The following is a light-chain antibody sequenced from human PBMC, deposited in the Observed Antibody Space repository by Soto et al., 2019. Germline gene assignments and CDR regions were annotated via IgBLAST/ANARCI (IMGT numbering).Light chain of an antibody. Sequence: QSVLTQPPSASGTPGQRVTISCSGSSSNIGSNYVYWYQQLPGTAPKLLIYSNNQRPSGVPDRFSGSKSGTSASLAISGLRSEDEAGYYCAAWDDSLSGRVVFGGGTKLTVL. CDR1: SSNIGSNY. J-gene: IGLJ2*01. V-gene: IGLV1-47*02. CDR2: SNN. CDR3: AAWDDSLSGRVV.